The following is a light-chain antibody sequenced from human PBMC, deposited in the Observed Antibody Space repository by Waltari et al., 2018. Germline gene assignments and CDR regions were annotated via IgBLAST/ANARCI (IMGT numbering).Light chain of an antibody. CDR3: QSYDSSLSGSV. Sequence: QSVLTQPPSVSGAPGQRVTISCPGSRPNIGAGYAVPWYQQLPGTAPKLLLYGNSNRPSGVPDRFSGSKSGTSASLAITGLQAEDEADYYCQSYDSSLSGSVFGGGTKLTVL. J-gene: IGLJ2*01. CDR1: RPNIGAGYA. CDR2: GNS. V-gene: IGLV1-40*01.